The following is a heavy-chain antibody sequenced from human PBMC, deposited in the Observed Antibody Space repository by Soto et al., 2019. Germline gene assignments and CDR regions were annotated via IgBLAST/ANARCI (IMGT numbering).Heavy chain of an antibody. Sequence: QVQLVESGGGVVQPGRSLRLSCAASGFTFSSYGMHWVRQAPGKGLELVAVISYDGSNKDYADSVKGRFTISRDNSKNTLYLQMNSRRAEDTAVYYCAKDRTQLGYYYGMYVWGQGNTVNVSS. D-gene: IGHD6-6*01. CDR2: ISYDGSNK. V-gene: IGHV3-30*18. J-gene: IGHJ6*02. CDR3: AKDRTQLGYYYGMYV. CDR1: GFTFSSYG.